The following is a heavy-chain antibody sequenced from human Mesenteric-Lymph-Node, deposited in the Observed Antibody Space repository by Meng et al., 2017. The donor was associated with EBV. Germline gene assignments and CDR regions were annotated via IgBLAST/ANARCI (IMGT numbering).Heavy chain of an antibody. CDR3: AKITNSGGFNYFDY. D-gene: IGHD2-15*01. J-gene: IGHJ4*02. V-gene: IGHV4-4*02. Sequence: GPGLGKPSGTLSLTCAVSGGSISSSNLWSWVRQPPGKGLEWIGEIFHSGSTNYNPSLRSRVTISVDKSKNQFSLKLSSVTAADTAVYYCAKITNSGGFNYFDYWGQGTLVTVSS. CDR2: IFHSGST. CDR1: GGSISSSNL.